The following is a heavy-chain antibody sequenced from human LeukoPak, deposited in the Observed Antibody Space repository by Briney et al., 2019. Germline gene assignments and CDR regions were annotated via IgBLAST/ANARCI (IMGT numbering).Heavy chain of an antibody. CDR2: IRYDGSNK. D-gene: IGHD3-3*01. V-gene: IGHV3-30*02. J-gene: IGHJ4*02. Sequence: GGSLRLSCAASGFTFSSYGMHWVRQAPGKGLEWVAFIRYDGSNKYYADSVKGRFTISRDNSKNTLYLQMNSLRAEDTAVYYCAKDWEDYDLPEDIWGQGTLVTVSS. CDR3: AKDWEDYDLPEDI. CDR1: GFTFSSYG.